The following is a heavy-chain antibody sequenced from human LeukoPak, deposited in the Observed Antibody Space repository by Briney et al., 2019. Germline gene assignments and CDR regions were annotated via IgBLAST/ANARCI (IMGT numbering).Heavy chain of an antibody. CDR2: INPSGGST. CDR3: ARDSAPSSITIFGVVPYGMDV. D-gene: IGHD3-3*01. V-gene: IGHV1-46*01. Sequence: ASVKVSCKASGGTFSSYATSWVRQAPGQGLEWMGIINPSGGSTSYAQKFQGRVTMTRDTSTSTVCMELSSLRSEDTAVYYCARDSAPSSITIFGVVPYGMDVWGQGTTVTVSS. CDR1: GGTFSSYA. J-gene: IGHJ6*02.